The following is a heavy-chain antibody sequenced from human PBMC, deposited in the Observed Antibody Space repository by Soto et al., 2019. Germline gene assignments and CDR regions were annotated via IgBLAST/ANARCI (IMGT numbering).Heavy chain of an antibody. CDR1: GYTFSDFY. V-gene: IGHV1-2*04. CDR3: ATAGRRSCGDDCYLDY. CDR2: INPNSGDT. D-gene: IGHD2-21*02. Sequence: GASVKVSCTASGYTFSDFYISWVRQAPGQGLEWMGWINPNSGDTNYAQKFKGWVTMTRDTSINTAYMELTRLGPDDTAMYFCATAGRRSCGDDCYLDYWGQGSPVTVS. J-gene: IGHJ4*02.